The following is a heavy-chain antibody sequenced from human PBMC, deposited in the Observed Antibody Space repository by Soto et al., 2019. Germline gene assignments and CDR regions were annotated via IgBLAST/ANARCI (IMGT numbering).Heavy chain of an antibody. D-gene: IGHD6-13*01. V-gene: IGHV3-30*03. CDR1: GFTFSSYG. J-gene: IGHJ4*02. CDR2: ISYDGSNK. CDR3: AIDQREVARRGSPSLGIAAASPGLV. Sequence: GESLKISCAASGFTFSSYGMHWVRQAPGKGLEWVAVISYDGSNKYYADSVKGRFTIYRENSKNTLYLQMKGLRAEDTAVDYYAIDQREVARRGSPSLGIAAASPGLVWGQGTLVTVSS.